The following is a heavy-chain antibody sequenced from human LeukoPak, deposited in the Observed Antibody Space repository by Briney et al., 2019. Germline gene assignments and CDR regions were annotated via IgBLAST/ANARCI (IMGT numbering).Heavy chain of an antibody. CDR1: GFTVSSNY. CDR2: IYSGGST. J-gene: IGHJ3*02. V-gene: IGHV3-66*01. CDR3: ARDPSYDYDSSGYYYPNAFDI. D-gene: IGHD3-22*01. Sequence: GGSLRLSCAASGFTVSSNYMSWVRQAPGKGLEWVSVIYSGGSTYYADSVKGRFAISRDNAKNSLYLQMNSLRAEDTAVYYCARDPSYDYDSSGYYYPNAFDIWGQGTMVTVSS.